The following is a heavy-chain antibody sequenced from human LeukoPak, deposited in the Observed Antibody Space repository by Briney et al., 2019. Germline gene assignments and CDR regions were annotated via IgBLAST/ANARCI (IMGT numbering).Heavy chain of an antibody. CDR1: GYTFTSYG. D-gene: IGHD3-10*01. J-gene: IGHJ4*02. V-gene: IGHV1-18*01. CDR2: ISAYNGNT. CDR3: ARDSGERGSGSYLIAY. Sequence: ASVKVSCKASGYTFTSYGISWVRQAPGQGLEWMGWISAYNGNTNYAQKLQGRVTMTTDTSTSTAYMELRSLRSDDTAVYYCARDSGERGSGSYLIAYWGQGTLVTVSS.